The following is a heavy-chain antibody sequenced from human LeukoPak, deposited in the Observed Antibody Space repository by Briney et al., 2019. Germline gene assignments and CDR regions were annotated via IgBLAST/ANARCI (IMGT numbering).Heavy chain of an antibody. Sequence: ASVKVSCTVSGYTLTELSMHWVRQAPGKGLEWMGGFDPEDGETIYAQKFQGRVTMTEDTSTDTAYMELSSLRSEDTAVYYCATPTSGYVSTLDYWGQGTLVTVSS. V-gene: IGHV1-24*01. J-gene: IGHJ4*02. CDR1: GYTLTELS. CDR3: ATPTSGYVSTLDY. CDR2: FDPEDGET. D-gene: IGHD5-12*01.